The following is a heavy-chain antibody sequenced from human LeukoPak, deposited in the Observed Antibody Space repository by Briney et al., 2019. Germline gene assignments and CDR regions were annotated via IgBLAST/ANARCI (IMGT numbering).Heavy chain of an antibody. CDR1: GGSISSGGYY. J-gene: IGHJ2*01. CDR2: IYHSGST. V-gene: IGHV4-30-2*01. Sequence: SETLSLTCTVSGGSISSGGYYWSWIRQPPGKGLEWIGYIYHSGSTYYNPSLKSRVTMSVDRSKNQFSLKLSSVTAADTAVYYCARDSNYASYLWGRGTLVTVSS. D-gene: IGHD5-24*01. CDR3: ARDSNYASYL.